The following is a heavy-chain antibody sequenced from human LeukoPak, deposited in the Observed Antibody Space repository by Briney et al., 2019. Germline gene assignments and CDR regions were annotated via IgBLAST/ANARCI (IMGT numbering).Heavy chain of an antibody. V-gene: IGHV1-69*05. CDR1: GGTFSSYA. CDR3: ARGMMYWAPRAQYISSARTEYFQH. Sequence: ASVKVSCKASGGTFSSYAISWVRQAPGQGLEWIGGIIPIFGTANYAQKFQGRVTITTDESTSTAYMELSSLRSEDTAVYYCARGMMYWAPRAQYISSARTEYFQHWGQGTLVSVSS. D-gene: IGHD6-13*01. J-gene: IGHJ1*01. CDR2: IIPIFGTA.